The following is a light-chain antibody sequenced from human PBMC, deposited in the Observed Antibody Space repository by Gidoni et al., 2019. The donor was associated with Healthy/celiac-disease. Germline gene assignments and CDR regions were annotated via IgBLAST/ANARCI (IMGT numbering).Light chain of an antibody. CDR3: QQLNSYPVT. CDR2: AAS. J-gene: IGKJ3*01. V-gene: IGKV1-9*01. CDR1: QGISSY. Sequence: DIQLTQSPSFLSASVGDRVTITCRASQGISSYLAWYQQKPGKAPKLLIYAASTLQSGVPSRFSGNGSGTEFTLTISSLQPEDFATYYCQQLNSYPVTFGPGTKVDIK.